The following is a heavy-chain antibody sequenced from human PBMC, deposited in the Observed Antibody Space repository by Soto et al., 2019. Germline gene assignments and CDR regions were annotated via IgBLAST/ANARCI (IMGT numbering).Heavy chain of an antibody. CDR2: INPNSGGT. Sequence: ASVKVSCKASGYTFTGYYMHWVRQAPGQGLEWMGWINPNSGGTNYAQKFQGWVTMTRETSISTAYMELSRLRSDDTAVYYCARGTPLNLTIAARPNGYDYYYYMDVWGKGTTVTVSS. CDR1: GYTFTGYY. V-gene: IGHV1-2*04. D-gene: IGHD6-6*01. J-gene: IGHJ6*03. CDR3: ARGTPLNLTIAARPNGYDYYYYMDV.